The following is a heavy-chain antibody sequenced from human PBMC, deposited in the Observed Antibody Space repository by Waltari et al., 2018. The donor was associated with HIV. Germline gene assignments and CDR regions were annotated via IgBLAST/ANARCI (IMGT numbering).Heavy chain of an antibody. Sequence: QVQLQESGPGLVKPSETLSLTCTVSGGSISSYYWSWIRQPPGKGLEWIGYIYYSGSTNYNPSLKSRVTISVDTSKNQFSRKLSSVTAADTAVYYCACGYDYVWGSYRRGWFDPWGQGTLVTVSS. D-gene: IGHD3-16*02. CDR3: ACGYDYVWGSYRRGWFDP. J-gene: IGHJ5*02. V-gene: IGHV4-59*01. CDR1: GGSISSYY. CDR2: IYYSGST.